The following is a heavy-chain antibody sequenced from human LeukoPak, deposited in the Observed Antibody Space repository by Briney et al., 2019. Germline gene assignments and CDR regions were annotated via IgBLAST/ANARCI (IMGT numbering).Heavy chain of an antibody. CDR3: ARAPTVTTIFDS. J-gene: IGHJ4*02. V-gene: IGHV3-23*01. CDR1: GFTFSSYG. Sequence: GGSLRLSCAASGFTFSSYGMSWVRQAPGKGLEWVSAISGSGGSTYYADSVKGRFTISRDTSKNTLYLQMDSLRTEDTAVYYCARAPTVTTIFDSWGQGTLVTVSS. CDR2: ISGSGGST. D-gene: IGHD4-17*01.